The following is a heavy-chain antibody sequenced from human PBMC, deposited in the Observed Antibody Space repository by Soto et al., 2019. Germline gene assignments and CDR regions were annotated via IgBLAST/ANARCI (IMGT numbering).Heavy chain of an antibody. Sequence: GESLKISCKGSGYSFTSYWISWVRQMPGKGLEWMGRIDPSDSYANYSPSFQGHVTISADKSISTAYLQWSSLKASDTAMYYCARQNGYQLLSYYYYYGMDVWGQGTTVTVSS. CDR3: ARQNGYQLLSYYYYYGMDV. J-gene: IGHJ6*02. CDR1: GYSFTSYW. CDR2: IDPSDSYA. D-gene: IGHD2-2*01. V-gene: IGHV5-10-1*01.